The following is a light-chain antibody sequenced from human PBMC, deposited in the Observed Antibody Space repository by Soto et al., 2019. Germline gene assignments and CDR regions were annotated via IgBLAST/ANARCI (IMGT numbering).Light chain of an antibody. Sequence: SYELTQPPSVSVAPGQTATITCGGDSIGSKSVHWYQQKPGQAPVVVVYHDSDRPSGIPERFSGSNSGNTATLTISRVEAGDEGVYSCPVLDNKSDHVVFGGGTKVTVL. CDR3: PVLDNKSDHVV. CDR1: SIGSKS. V-gene: IGLV3-21*02. CDR2: HDS. J-gene: IGLJ2*01.